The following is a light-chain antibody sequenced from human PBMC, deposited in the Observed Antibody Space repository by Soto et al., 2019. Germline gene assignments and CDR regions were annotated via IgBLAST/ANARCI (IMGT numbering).Light chain of an antibody. J-gene: IGKJ4*01. V-gene: IGKV3-20*01. CDR1: QSVTSID. Sequence: EIVLTQSPGTLYLSPGERATLSCRASQSVTSIDLAWYQQRPGQAPRLLIYDASSRATGIPDRFSGSGSGTDFTLTISRLEPEDFAVYYCQQYGRSLTFGGGTKVEIK. CDR2: DAS. CDR3: QQYGRSLT.